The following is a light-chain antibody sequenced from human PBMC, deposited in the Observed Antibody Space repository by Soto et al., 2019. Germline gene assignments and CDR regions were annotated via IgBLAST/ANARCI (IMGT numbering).Light chain of an antibody. J-gene: IGLJ1*01. CDR1: SSDVGGYNH. CDR3: SSYTTSSTRV. Sequence: QSVLTQPAPVSGAPGQSITISCTGTSSDVGGYNHVSWYQQHPGNAPKLMIYDVSNRPSGVSNRFSGSKSGNTASLTISGLQAEDEADYYCSSYTTSSTRVFGTGTKVTV. V-gene: IGLV2-14*01. CDR2: DVS.